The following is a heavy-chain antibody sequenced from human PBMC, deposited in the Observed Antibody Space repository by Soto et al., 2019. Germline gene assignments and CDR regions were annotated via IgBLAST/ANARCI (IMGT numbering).Heavy chain of an antibody. Sequence: QVQLQESGPGLVKPSETLSLTCTVSGGSISSYYWSWIRQPAGKGLEWIGRIYTSGSTNYNPSLKSRVTMSVDTSKNQFSLKLSSVTAADTAVYYCARDGPPALAYCGGDCYSPLDYWGQGTLVTVSS. CDR2: IYTSGST. V-gene: IGHV4-4*07. J-gene: IGHJ4*02. CDR3: ARDGPPALAYCGGDCYSPLDY. CDR1: GGSISSYY. D-gene: IGHD2-21*02.